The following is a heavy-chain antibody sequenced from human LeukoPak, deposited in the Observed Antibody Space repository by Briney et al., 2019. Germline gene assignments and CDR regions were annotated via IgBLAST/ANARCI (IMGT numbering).Heavy chain of an antibody. V-gene: IGHV3-30*01. Sequence: GGSLRLSCAASGFTFTSFAIHWVRQSPGKGLEWVAVVSYDGTSKYYAESVKGRFTISKDKSKNTVLLQMNSLRPEDTAVYYCAGEGSAGETFDIWGQGTMVTVSS. D-gene: IGHD3-10*01. CDR3: AGEGSAGETFDI. CDR2: VSYDGTSK. J-gene: IGHJ3*02. CDR1: GFTFTSFA.